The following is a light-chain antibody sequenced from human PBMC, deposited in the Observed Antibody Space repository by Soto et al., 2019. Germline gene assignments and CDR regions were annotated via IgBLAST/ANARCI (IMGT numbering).Light chain of an antibody. J-gene: IGLJ3*02. V-gene: IGLV2-14*01. CDR1: SSDVGGYNY. Sequence: QSVLTQPASVSGSPGQSITISCTGTSSDVGGYNYVSWYQQHPGKAPKLMIYDVTNRPSGVSNRFSGSKSDNTASLTISGLQAEDEADYYCSSYTSSSTPLVFGGGTKVTVL. CDR3: SSYTSSSTPLV. CDR2: DVT.